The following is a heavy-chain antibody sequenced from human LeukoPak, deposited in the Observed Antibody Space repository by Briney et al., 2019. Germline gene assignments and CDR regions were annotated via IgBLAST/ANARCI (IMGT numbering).Heavy chain of an antibody. CDR3: AKCVGYGGNSLLDY. Sequence: GGSLRLSCAASGFTFTGNSMHWVRQGPGKGLVWVARIHRDGGMTRYADSVEGRFTISRDNAKNTLYLQMNSLRAEDTAVYYCAKCVGYGGNSLLDYWGQGTLVTVSS. V-gene: IGHV3-74*01. D-gene: IGHD4-23*01. CDR1: GFTFTGNS. CDR2: IHRDGGMT. J-gene: IGHJ4*02.